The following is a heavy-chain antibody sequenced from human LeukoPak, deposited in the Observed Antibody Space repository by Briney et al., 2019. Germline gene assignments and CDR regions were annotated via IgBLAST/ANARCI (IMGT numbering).Heavy chain of an antibody. CDR1: GGSINSYY. D-gene: IGHD3-10*01. Sequence: SETLSLTCTVSGGSINSYYWSWIRQPPGKGLEWIGYIHYSGSTNYNPSLKSRVTISVDTSKNQFSLKLSSVTAADTAVYYCASSRISLVRGVIGYYFDNWGQGTRVTVSS. V-gene: IGHV4-59*08. CDR3: ASSRISLVRGVIGYYFDN. J-gene: IGHJ4*02. CDR2: IHYSGST.